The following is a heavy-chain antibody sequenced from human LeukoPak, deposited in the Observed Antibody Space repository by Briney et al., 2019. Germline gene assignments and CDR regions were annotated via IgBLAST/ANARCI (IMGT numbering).Heavy chain of an antibody. V-gene: IGHV1-46*01. CDR1: GYTFTSYY. D-gene: IGHD2-15*01. CDR3: ARDLGYCSGGSCYAGDY. Sequence: ASGKVSCKASGYTFTSYYMHWVRQAPGQGLEWMGIINLSGGSTSYAQKFQGRVTMTRDTSTSTVYMELSSLRSEDTAVYYCARDLGYCSGGSCYAGDYWGQATLVTVSS. J-gene: IGHJ4*02. CDR2: INLSGGST.